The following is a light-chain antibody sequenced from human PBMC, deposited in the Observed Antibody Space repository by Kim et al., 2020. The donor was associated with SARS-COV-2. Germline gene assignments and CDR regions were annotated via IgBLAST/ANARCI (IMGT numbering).Light chain of an antibody. CDR3: QRANSFPRT. J-gene: IGKJ1*01. V-gene: IGKV1D-12*01. Sequence: ASVGDRVTITCRASQGVIKWLAWYQQKPGKAPKLLIYAASSLQSGVPSRFSGSGSGTDFTLTISSLQAEDFATYYCQRANSFPRTFGQGTKVDIK. CDR1: QGVIKW. CDR2: AAS.